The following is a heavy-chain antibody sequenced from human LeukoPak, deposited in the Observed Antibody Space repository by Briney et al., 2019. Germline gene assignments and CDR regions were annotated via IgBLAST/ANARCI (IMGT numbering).Heavy chain of an antibody. D-gene: IGHD6-13*01. V-gene: IGHV1-3*01. CDR2: INAGNGNT. CDR3: ARGPRAAADDY. CDR1: GYTFINYA. Sequence: ASVKVSCKASGYTFINYAINWGRQAPGQRPEWVGWINAGNGNTKYSQKFQGRVTITRDTSASTACMGLSSLTFEDTAVYYCARGPRAAADDYWGQGTLVTVSS. J-gene: IGHJ4*02.